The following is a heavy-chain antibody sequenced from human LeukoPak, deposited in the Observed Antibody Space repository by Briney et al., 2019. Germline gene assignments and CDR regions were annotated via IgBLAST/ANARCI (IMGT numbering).Heavy chain of an antibody. CDR2: INSDGTT. D-gene: IGHD3-10*01. CDR1: GFTFSSYR. V-gene: IGHV3-74*01. CDR3: ASAYYYRLPD. J-gene: IGHJ4*02. Sequence: GGSLRLSCAASGFTFSSYRMHWVRQAPGKGLVWVSRINSDGTTAYADSVKGRFTISRDNAKNTLYLQMNRLRAEDTALYYCASAYYYRLPDWGQGTLVTVSS.